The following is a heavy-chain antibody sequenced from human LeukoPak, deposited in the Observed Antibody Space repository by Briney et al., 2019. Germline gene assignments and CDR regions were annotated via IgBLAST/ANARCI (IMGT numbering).Heavy chain of an antibody. Sequence: SVKVSCKVSGYTLTELSMHWVRQAPGKGLEWMGGFDPEDGETIYAQKFQGRVTMTEDTSTDTAYMELSSLRSEDTAVYYCATGGSGWYNWFDPWGQGTLVTVSS. CDR1: GYTLTELS. J-gene: IGHJ5*02. D-gene: IGHD6-19*01. V-gene: IGHV1-24*01. CDR2: FDPEDGET. CDR3: ATGGSGWYNWFDP.